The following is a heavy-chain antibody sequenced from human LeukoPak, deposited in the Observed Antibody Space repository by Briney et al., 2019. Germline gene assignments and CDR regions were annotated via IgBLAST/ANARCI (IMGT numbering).Heavy chain of an antibody. Sequence: GGSLRLSCEASGFTFSSHWMNWVRQAPGKGLEWVANIKQGGGERNYVDSVKGRFTVSRDDAKSSVFLQMNSLRAEDTAIYFCARGPNYGSRTDFLYYWGQGTLVTVSS. CDR2: IKQGGGER. J-gene: IGHJ4*02. CDR3: ARGPNYGSRTDFLYY. V-gene: IGHV3-7*03. D-gene: IGHD4-17*01. CDR1: GFTFSSHW.